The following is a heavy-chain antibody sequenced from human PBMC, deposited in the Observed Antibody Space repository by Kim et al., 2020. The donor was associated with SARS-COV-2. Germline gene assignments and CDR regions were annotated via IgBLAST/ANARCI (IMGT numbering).Heavy chain of an antibody. J-gene: IGHJ5*02. CDR1: GFTISGSA. CDR2: ISAGVGTT. D-gene: IGHD6-6*01. Sequence: GGSLRLSCAASGFTISGSAMSWVRQAPGKGLEWVSFISAGVGTTYYADSVKGRFTISRDNSKNTLFLQMSSLRADDTAIYYCARTSSTFKFPSWGQGTL. V-gene: IGHV3-23*01. CDR3: ARTSSTFKFPS.